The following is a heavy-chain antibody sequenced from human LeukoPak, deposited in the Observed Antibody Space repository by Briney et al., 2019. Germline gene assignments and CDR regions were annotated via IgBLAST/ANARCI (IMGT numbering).Heavy chain of an antibody. V-gene: IGHV4-4*07. CDR3: AGVQSVFVADQWVEGFLDY. CDR2: IHASGST. Sequence: PSETLSLTCIVSSSSFNFYYWSWIRHPAGKGLEWIRRIHASGSTSYNPSLKSRLTMSIDTATTQFSLKLTSVTAADTAVYYCAGVQSVFVADQWVEGFLDYWGQGALVTVSS. J-gene: IGHJ4*02. D-gene: IGHD1-26*01. CDR1: SSSFNFYY.